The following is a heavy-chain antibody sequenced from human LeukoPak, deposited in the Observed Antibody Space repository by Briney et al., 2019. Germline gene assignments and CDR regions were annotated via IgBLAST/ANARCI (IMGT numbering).Heavy chain of an antibody. CDR3: ARDGSGSYYHH. CDR1: GFTFTYYY. D-gene: IGHD1-26*01. CDR2: VNRDESEK. J-gene: IGHJ1*01. V-gene: IGHV3-7*01. Sequence: PGGSLRLSCAASGFTFTYYYMSGVRQAPGKGLEWVANVNRDESEKNYVDSVKGRFTISRDNAKNSLYLQMDSLRAEDTAVYFCARDGSGSYYHHWGQGTQVTVSS.